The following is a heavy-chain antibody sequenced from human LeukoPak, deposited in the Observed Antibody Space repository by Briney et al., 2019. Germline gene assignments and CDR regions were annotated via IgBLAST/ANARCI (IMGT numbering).Heavy chain of an antibody. V-gene: IGHV3-74*01. J-gene: IGHJ2*01. CDR3: ARSGVSWGFLYFDL. CDR1: GFSFSTYW. D-gene: IGHD3-10*01. Sequence: GGSLRLSCAASGFSFSTYWMHWVRQVPGQGPVWVSRIKSDGSSTSYADSVKGRFTISRDNANNTLYLQMNSLRAEDTAVYYCARSGVSWGFLYFDLWGRGTLVTVSS. CDR2: IKSDGSST.